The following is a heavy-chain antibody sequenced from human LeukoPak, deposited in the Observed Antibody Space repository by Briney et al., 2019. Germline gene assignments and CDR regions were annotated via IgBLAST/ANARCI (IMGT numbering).Heavy chain of an antibody. J-gene: IGHJ4*02. CDR2: IGNTGSPI. D-gene: IGHD1-26*01. Sequence: PGGSLRLSCVVSGFTFRNEEMNWVRQVPGKGLEWVAYIGNTGSPINYGESAKGRFTISRDNAKNSLYLQMNSLRGDDTGIYYCARGGNYAPFDYWGQGALVAVSS. V-gene: IGHV3-48*03. CDR1: GFTFRNEE. CDR3: ARGGNYAPFDY.